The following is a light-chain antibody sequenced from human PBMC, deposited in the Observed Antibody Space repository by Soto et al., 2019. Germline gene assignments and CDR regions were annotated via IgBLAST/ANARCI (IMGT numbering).Light chain of an antibody. V-gene: IGKV1-39*01. Sequence: DIQLTQSPSSLSASIGDRVTITCRASQSISSCLNWLQQKPGKAPKVLIYAASSLQSGVPSRFSGSGSGTEFTLTISSLQPEDFATYYCQQTFSTLLSFGGGTKVEIK. CDR3: QQTFSTLLS. J-gene: IGKJ4*01. CDR2: AAS. CDR1: QSISSC.